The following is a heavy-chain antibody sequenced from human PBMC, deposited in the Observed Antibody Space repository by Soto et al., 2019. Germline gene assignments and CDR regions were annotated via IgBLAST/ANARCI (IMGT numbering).Heavy chain of an antibody. CDR3: ARGLGLYYFDY. Sequence: PGGSLRLSCRTSGFRFSSYGMHWVRQAPGKGLEWVAVISYDGSNKYYADSVKGRFTISRDNSKNTLYLQMNSLRSEDTAVYYCARGLGLYYFDYWGQGTLVT. D-gene: IGHD1-26*01. J-gene: IGHJ4*02. CDR1: GFRFSSYG. CDR2: ISYDGSNK. V-gene: IGHV3-30*03.